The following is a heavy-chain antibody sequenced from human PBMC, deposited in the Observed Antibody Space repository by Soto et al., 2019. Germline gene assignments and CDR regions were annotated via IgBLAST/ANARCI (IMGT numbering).Heavy chain of an antibody. D-gene: IGHD6-19*01. J-gene: IGHJ4*02. Sequence: EVQLVQSGAEVKKPAAALRISCNASGYSFISYWIRWLRQMPGKVLEWMGIIYPGDSDIRYSPSFQGQVTFSADKSLNTAYLQWSSLKASDTAMYYCARHGAAGTAVTGFDYWGQGTLVTVSS. CDR2: IYPGDSDI. CDR3: ARHGAAGTAVTGFDY. V-gene: IGHV5-51*01. CDR1: GYSFISYW.